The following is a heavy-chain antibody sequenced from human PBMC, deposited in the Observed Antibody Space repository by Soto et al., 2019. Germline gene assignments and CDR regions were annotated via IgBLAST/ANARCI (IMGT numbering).Heavy chain of an antibody. J-gene: IGHJ3*01. CDR3: ARDLADDHLWDAFDV. CDR2: IVPMFGTT. V-gene: IGHV1-69*13. D-gene: IGHD6-13*01. Sequence: GASVKVSCKAPGDTFNSYGISWVRQAPGQGLEWMGGIVPMFGTTNLALKFEDRVTITADELTTTVYMEIRGLTSEDTAVYYCARDLADDHLWDAFDVWGHGTRVTVSS. CDR1: GDTFNSYG.